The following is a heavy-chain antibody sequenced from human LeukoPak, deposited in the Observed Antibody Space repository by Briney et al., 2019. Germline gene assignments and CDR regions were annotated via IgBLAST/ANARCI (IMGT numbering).Heavy chain of an antibody. D-gene: IGHD2-2*01. CDR2: MNPNSGNT. Sequence: ASVKVSCKASGYTFTSYDINWVRQATGQGLEWMGWMNPNSGNTGYAQKFQGRVTMTRNTSISTAYMELSSLRSEDTAVYYCARLYDIVVVPAAMEDIWGQGTMVTVSS. CDR3: ARLYDIVVVPAAMEDI. CDR1: GYTFTSYD. J-gene: IGHJ3*02. V-gene: IGHV1-8*01.